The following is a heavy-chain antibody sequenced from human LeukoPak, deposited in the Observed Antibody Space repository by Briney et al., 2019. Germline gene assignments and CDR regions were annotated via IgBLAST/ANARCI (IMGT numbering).Heavy chain of an antibody. D-gene: IGHD3-22*01. J-gene: IGHJ3*02. CDR1: GFTFSSYA. Sequence: AGGSLRLSCAASGFTFSSYAMSWVRQAPGKGLEWVSAISGSGGSTYYADSVKGRFTISRDNSKNTLYLQMNSLRAEDTAVYYCAKDKGDYYDSSGYDAFDIWGQGTMVTVSS. CDR2: ISGSGGST. V-gene: IGHV3-23*01. CDR3: AKDKGDYYDSSGYDAFDI.